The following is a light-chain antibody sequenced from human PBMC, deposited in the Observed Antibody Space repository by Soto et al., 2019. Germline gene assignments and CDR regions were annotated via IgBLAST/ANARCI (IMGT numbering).Light chain of an antibody. J-gene: IGKJ4*01. V-gene: IGKV1-39*01. CDR2: GSS. CDR3: QQSSSTPLT. CDR1: QSISNY. Sequence: IRMTQSPSSLSASVGDRVTITCRASQSISNYLNWYQQKPGRAPKLLIFGSSILQTGVPSRFSGSGSGTGFTLTITTLQPEDFATYYCQQSSSTPLTFGGGTKVDIK.